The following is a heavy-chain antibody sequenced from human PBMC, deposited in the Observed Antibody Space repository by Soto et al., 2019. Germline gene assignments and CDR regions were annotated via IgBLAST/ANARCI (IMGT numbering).Heavy chain of an antibody. CDR2: IGTAADT. J-gene: IGHJ4*02. CDR1: GFTFSRYD. V-gene: IGHV3-13*04. CDR3: VRARGGEYFGEQLS. D-gene: IGHD3-10*01. Sequence: EVQLVESGGGLVQPGGSPRLSCAASGFTFSRYDMYWVRQATGKGLEWVSAIGTAADTYYPASVQGRFIISRENAKNSLYLQMNSLRAGDTAVYYCVRARGGEYFGEQLSWGQGTLVTVSS.